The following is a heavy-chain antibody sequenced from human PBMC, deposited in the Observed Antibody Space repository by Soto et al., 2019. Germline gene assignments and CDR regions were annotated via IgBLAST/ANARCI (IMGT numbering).Heavy chain of an antibody. J-gene: IGHJ4*02. CDR3: ARESVEKSSDY. D-gene: IGHD3-3*01. V-gene: IGHV1-18*01. CDR2: ISGYNGNT. Sequence: QVQLVQSGTEVKKPGASVKVSCKASGYTFTTYGINWVRQAPGQGLEWMGLISGYNGNTKYAQKLQGRVTMTTDTSTSTAYMELRSLRSDDTAVYYCARESVEKSSDYWGQGTLVTVSS. CDR1: GYTFTTYG.